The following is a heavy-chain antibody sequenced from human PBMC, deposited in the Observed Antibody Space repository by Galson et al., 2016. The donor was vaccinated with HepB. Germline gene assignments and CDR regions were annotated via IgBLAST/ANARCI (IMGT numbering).Heavy chain of an antibody. V-gene: IGHV3-23*01. CDR1: GFTFSSYA. J-gene: IGHJ5*02. D-gene: IGHD1-26*01. Sequence: SLRLSCAASGFTFSSYAMSWVRQAPGKGLEWVSGISGSGGSTYYADSVKGRFTISRDNSKNTLYLQMNSLRAEDTAVYYCAKDSSGSYNLVGDFDPWGQGTLVTVSS. CDR2: ISGSGGST. CDR3: AKDSSGSYNLVGDFDP.